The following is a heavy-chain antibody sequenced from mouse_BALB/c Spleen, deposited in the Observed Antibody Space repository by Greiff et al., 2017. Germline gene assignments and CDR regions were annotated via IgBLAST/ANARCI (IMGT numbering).Heavy chain of an antibody. V-gene: IGHV5-6*01. Sequence: DVQLVESGGDLVKPGGSLKLSCAASGFTFSSYGMSWVRQTPDKRLEWVATISSGGSYTYYPDSVKGRFTISRDNAKNTLYLQMSSLKSEDTAMYYCARDGAPGFAYWGQGTLVTVSA. CDR2: ISSGGSYT. J-gene: IGHJ3*01. CDR3: ARDGAPGFAY. CDR1: GFTFSSYG. D-gene: IGHD2-3*01.